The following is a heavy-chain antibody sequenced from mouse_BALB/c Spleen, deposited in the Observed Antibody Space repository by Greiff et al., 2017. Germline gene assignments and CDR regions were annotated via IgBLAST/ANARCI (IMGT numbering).Heavy chain of an antibody. D-gene: IGHD2-1*01. CDR1: GYTFTDYE. CDR2: IDPETGGT. CDR3: TRSGAYGNYEFDY. Sequence: QVHVKQSGAELVRPGASVKLSCKASGYTFTDYEMHWVKQTPVHGLEWIGAIDPETGGTAYNQKFKGKATLTADKSSSTAYMELRSLTSEDSAVYYCTRSGAYGNYEFDYWGQGTTLTVSS. J-gene: IGHJ2*01. V-gene: IGHV1-15*01.